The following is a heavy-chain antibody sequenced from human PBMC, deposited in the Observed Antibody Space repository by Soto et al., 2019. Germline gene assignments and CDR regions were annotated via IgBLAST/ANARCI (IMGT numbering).Heavy chain of an antibody. CDR3: TTVLRYFDWESNAY. V-gene: IGHV3-15*07. Sequence: GGFLRLSCAASGFTFSNAWMNWVRQAPGKGLEWVGRIKSKTDGGTTDYAAPVKGRFTISRDDSKNTLYLQMNSLKTEDTAVYYCTTVLRYFDWESNAYWGQGTLVTVSS. D-gene: IGHD3-9*01. J-gene: IGHJ4*02. CDR2: IKSKTDGGTT. CDR1: GFTFSNAW.